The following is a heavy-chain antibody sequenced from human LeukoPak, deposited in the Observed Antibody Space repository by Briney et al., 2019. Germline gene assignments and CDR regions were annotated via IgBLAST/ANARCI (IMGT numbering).Heavy chain of an antibody. J-gene: IGHJ6*04. D-gene: IGHD3-10*01. CDR3: ARDSLILWFGEGDYYGMDV. CDR2: ISAYNGNT. Sequence: ASVKVSCKASGYTFTSYGISWVRQAPGQGLEWMGWISAYNGNTNYAQKLQVRVTMTTDTSTSTAYMELRSLRSDDTAVYYCARDSLILWFGEGDYYGMDVWGEGTTVTVSS. V-gene: IGHV1-18*01. CDR1: GYTFTSYG.